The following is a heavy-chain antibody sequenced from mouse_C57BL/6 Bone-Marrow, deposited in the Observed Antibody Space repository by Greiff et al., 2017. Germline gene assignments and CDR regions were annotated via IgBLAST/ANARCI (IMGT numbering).Heavy chain of an antibody. CDR2: IYPRSGNT. V-gene: IGHV1-81*01. CDR3: ARWVTTVVATDY. J-gene: IGHJ2*01. Sequence: QVHVKQSGAELARPGASVKLSCKASGYTFTSYGISWVKQRTGQGLEWIGEIYPRSGNTYYNEKFKGKATLTADKSSSTAYMELRRLTSEDSAVLFCARWVTTVVATDYWGQGTTLTVSS. CDR1: GYTFTSYG. D-gene: IGHD1-1*01.